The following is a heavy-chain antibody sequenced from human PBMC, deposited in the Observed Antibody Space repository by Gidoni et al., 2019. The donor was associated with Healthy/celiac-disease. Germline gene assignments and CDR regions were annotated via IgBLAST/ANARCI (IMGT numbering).Heavy chain of an antibody. CDR1: VFTFSSYS. J-gene: IGHJ2*01. D-gene: IGHD2-2*01. Sequence: EVQLVESGGGLVKPGGSLRLACAASVFTFSSYSMNWVRQAPGKGLEWVSSISSSSSYIYYADSVKGRFTISRDNAKNSLYLQMNSLRAEDTAVYYCARGRPAATYWYFDLWGRGTLVTVSS. CDR3: ARGRPAATYWYFDL. CDR2: ISSSSSYI. V-gene: IGHV3-21*01.